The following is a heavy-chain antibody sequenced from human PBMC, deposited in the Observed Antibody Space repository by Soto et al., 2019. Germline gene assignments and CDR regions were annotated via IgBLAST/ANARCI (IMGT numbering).Heavy chain of an antibody. CDR1: GFIFSNYA. CDR2: ISGSGATT. CDR3: TERGIPRRYNIPKVDFDY. D-gene: IGHD1-1*01. V-gene: IGHV3-23*01. Sequence: EVHLLESGGDLVQRGGSLRLSCAASGFIFSNYAMSWVRQAPGRGLEWVSAISGSGATTYYPDSVKGRFTISRDNSKNALHLQMTNLRADDTAIYYCTERGIPRRYNIPKVDFDYWGRGSLVAVSS. J-gene: IGHJ4*02.